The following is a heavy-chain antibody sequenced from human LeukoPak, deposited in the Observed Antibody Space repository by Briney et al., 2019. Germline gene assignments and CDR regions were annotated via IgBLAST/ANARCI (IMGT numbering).Heavy chain of an antibody. CDR3: ASGDCSSTSCFDY. D-gene: IGHD2-2*01. Sequence: PSETLSLTCTVSGGSISSYYWSWIRQPPGKGLEWIGYIYYSGSTNYNPSLKSRVTISVDTSKNQFSLKLSSVTAADTAVCYCASGDCSSTSCFDYWGQGTLVTVSS. CDR1: GGSISSYY. J-gene: IGHJ4*02. V-gene: IGHV4-59*01. CDR2: IYYSGST.